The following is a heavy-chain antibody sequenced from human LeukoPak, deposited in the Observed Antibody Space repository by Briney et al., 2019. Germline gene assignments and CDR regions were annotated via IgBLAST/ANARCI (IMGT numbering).Heavy chain of an antibody. CDR2: IFEDGITK. J-gene: IGHJ4*02. V-gene: IGHV3-7*01. CDR3: ARLLGRVTTFDY. Sequence: SGGSLRLSCAASGFSFSGYLLSWVRQAPGKGLEWVATIFEDGITKYYDDSVRGRFTISRDNAEKSLYLEMTSLRTEDTAVYYCARLLGRVTTFDYWGQGTLVTVSP. CDR1: GFSFSGYL. D-gene: IGHD1/OR15-1a*01.